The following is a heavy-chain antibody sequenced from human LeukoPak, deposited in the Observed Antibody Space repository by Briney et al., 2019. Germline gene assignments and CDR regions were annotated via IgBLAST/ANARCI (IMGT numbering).Heavy chain of an antibody. V-gene: IGHV3-7*01. J-gene: IGHJ4*02. CDR2: IKEDGSNL. CDR1: GFTFSSYW. Sequence: GGSPRLSCAASGFTFSSYWMGWVRQAPGKGLEWVANIKEDGSNLYYLDSVKGRFTISRDNAKNSLHLQMNSLRAEDTAVYFCARVICDYVWGSYRCHLDYRGQGTLVSVSS. D-gene: IGHD3-16*02. CDR3: ARVICDYVWGSYRCHLDY.